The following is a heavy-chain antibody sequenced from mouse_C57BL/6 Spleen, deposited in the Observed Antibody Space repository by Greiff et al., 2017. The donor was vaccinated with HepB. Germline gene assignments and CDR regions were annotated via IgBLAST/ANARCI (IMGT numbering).Heavy chain of an antibody. Sequence: VQLKESGPGLVPPSQSLSITCTVSGFSLTSYAVRWVRQSPGKGLEWLGVIWTGGGTNYNSAFKSRLSISKDNSKSQVFLKMNSLQTDDTARYYCTSNDEGYYGGSYAYWGQGTTLTVSS. V-gene: IGHV2-9-1*01. CDR3: TSNDEGYYGGSYAY. D-gene: IGHD1-1*01. J-gene: IGHJ2*01. CDR1: GFSLTSYA. CDR2: IWTGGGT.